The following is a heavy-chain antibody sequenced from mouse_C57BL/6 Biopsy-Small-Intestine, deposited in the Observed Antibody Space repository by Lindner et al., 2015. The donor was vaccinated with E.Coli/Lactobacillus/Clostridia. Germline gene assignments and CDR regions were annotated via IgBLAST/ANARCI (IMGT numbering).Heavy chain of an antibody. V-gene: IGHV1-22*01. CDR1: GYTFTDYN. J-gene: IGHJ4*01. CDR2: INPNNGGT. Sequence: EVQLQESGPELVKPGASVKMSCKASGYTFTDYNMHWVKQSHGKSLEWIGYINPNNGGTIYNQKFKGKATLTVNKSSSTAYMELRSLTSEDSAVYYCASYYYGRDYWGQGTSVTVSS. CDR3: ASYYYGRDY.